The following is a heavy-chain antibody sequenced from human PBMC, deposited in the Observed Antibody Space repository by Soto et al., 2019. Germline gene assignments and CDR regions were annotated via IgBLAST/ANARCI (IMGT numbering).Heavy chain of an antibody. D-gene: IGHD6-13*01. Sequence: GAPVKVSCKASGYTFTSYVISWVRQAPGQGLEWMGWISAYNGNTNYAQKLQGRVTMTTDTSTSTAYMELRSLRSDDTAVYYCARARWGRKTQTTGLRIAAAGQANWFDPWGQGTLVTVSS. CDR1: GYTFTSYV. V-gene: IGHV1-18*01. CDR2: ISAYNGNT. J-gene: IGHJ5*02. CDR3: ARARWGRKTQTTGLRIAAAGQANWFDP.